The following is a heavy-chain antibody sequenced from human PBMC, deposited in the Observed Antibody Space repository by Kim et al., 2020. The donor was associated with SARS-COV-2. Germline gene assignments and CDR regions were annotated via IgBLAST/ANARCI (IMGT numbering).Heavy chain of an antibody. Sequence: RTGYADSVKGRFTISRDNGKKSLYLQMNGLRVEDTALYYCVRGYVGGPFDLWGQGSLVTVSS. CDR2: RT. J-gene: IGHJ4*02. D-gene: IGHD3-10*01. CDR3: VRGYVGGPFDL. V-gene: IGHV3-20*03.